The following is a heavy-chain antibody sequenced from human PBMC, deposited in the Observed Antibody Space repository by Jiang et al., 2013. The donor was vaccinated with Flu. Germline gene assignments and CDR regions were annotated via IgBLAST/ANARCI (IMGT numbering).Heavy chain of an antibody. CDR3: ARHLGYSAYYYGMDV. CDR2: IYYSGST. J-gene: IGHJ6*02. Sequence: EWIGSIYYSGSTYYNPSLKSRVTISVDTSKNQFSLKLSSVTAADTAVYYCARHLGYSAYYYGMDVWGQGTTVTVSS. V-gene: IGHV4-39*07. D-gene: IGHD4-11*01.